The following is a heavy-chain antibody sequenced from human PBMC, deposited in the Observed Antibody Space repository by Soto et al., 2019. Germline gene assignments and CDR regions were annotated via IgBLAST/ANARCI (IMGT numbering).Heavy chain of an antibody. CDR3: ARMVSYYDSSGYQPGYYYGMDV. J-gene: IGHJ6*02. CDR2: IIPIFGTA. D-gene: IGHD3-22*01. CDR1: GRTLSSYA. V-gene: IGHV1-69*01. Sequence: VRVSCKGSGRTLSSYAISWVRQAPGQGLEWMGGIIPIFGTANYAQKFQGRVTITADESTSTAYMELSSLRSEDTAVYYCARMVSYYDSSGYQPGYYYGMDVWGQGTTVTVSS.